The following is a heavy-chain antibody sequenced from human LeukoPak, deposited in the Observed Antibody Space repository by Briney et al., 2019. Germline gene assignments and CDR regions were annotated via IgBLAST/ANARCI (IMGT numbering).Heavy chain of an antibody. CDR3: ARERVGYSYGTPSYYYGMDV. CDR2: IYYNGKT. V-gene: IGHV4-59*12. J-gene: IGHJ6*02. D-gene: IGHD5-18*01. Sequence: SETLSLTCTVSGGSITPYYWSWVRQPPGRGLEWIAYIYYNGKTDYSPSLKSRVTMSVDTSNNQFSLKLSSVTAADTAVYYCARERVGYSYGTPSYYYGMDVWGQGTTVTVSS. CDR1: GGSITPYY.